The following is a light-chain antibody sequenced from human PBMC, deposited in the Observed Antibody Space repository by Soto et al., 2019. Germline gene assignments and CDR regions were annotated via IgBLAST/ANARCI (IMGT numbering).Light chain of an antibody. CDR2: GAS. CDR3: QQYGSSIT. J-gene: IGKJ5*01. V-gene: IGKV3-15*01. CDR1: QSVRSN. Sequence: EIVMTQSPATLSVSPGERATLSCRASQSVRSNLAWYQQKPGQAPRLLIYGASTRATGIPARFSGSGSGTEFTLTISRLEPEDFAVYYCQQYGSSITFGQGTRLEIK.